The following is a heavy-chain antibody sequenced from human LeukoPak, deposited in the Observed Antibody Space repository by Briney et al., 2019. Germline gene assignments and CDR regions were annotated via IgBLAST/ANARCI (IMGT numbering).Heavy chain of an antibody. CDR1: GYSISSGYY. D-gene: IGHD3-10*01. CDR2: IYRSGST. V-gene: IGHV4-38-2*01. CDR3: ARRIGQGSGSYYPDY. J-gene: IGHJ4*02. Sequence: PSETLSLTCAVSGYSISSGYYWGWIRQPPGKGLEWIGSIYRSGSTYYNPSLKSRVTISVDTSKNQFSLKLSSVTAADTAVYYCARRIGQGSGSYYPDYWGRGTLVTVSS.